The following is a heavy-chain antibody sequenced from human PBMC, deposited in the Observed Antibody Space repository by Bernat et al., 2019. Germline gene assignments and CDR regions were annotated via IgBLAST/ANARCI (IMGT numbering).Heavy chain of an antibody. CDR3: AKVSAEYGSGSYPFDY. CDR1: GFTFSSYG. CDR2: ISYDGSNK. Sequence: QVQLVESGGGVVQPGRSLRLSCAASGFTFSSYGMHWVRQAPGKGLEWVAVISYDGSNKYNADSVKGRFTTSRDNSKNTLYLQMNSLRAQDTAVYYCAKVSAEYGSGSYPFDYWGQGTLVTVS. J-gene: IGHJ4*02. V-gene: IGHV3-30*18. D-gene: IGHD3-10*01.